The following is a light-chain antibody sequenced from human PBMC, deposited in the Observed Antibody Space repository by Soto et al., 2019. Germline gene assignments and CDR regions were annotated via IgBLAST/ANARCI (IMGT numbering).Light chain of an antibody. J-gene: IGKJ1*01. CDR3: HQYYRTPGT. CDR1: QSVLYSSNNKNY. CDR2: WAS. V-gene: IGKV4-1*01. Sequence: DIVMTQSPDSLAVSLGERATINCKSSQSVLYSSNNKNYLAWYQQKPGQPPKLLIYWASTRGSGVPDRFSGSGSGTEFNLTISSLQAEDVAVYFCHQYYRTPGTFGQGTKVAIK.